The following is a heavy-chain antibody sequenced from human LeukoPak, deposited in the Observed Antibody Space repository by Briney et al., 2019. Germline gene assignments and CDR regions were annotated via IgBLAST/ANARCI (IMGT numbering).Heavy chain of an antibody. CDR3: ARTEPYDILTGPVTFDY. D-gene: IGHD3-9*01. J-gene: IGHJ4*02. V-gene: IGHV1-46*01. CDR1: GYTFTSYY. CDR2: INPSGGST. Sequence: GASVKVSCKASGYTFTSYYMHWVRQAPGQGLEWMGIINPSGGSTSYAQKFQGRVTMTRDMSTSTVYMELSSLRSEDTAVYYCARTEPYDILTGPVTFDYWGQGTLVTVSS.